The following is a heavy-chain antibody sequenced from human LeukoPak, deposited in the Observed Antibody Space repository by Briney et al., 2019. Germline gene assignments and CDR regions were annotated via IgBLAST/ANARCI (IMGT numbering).Heavy chain of an antibody. CDR1: GYTFATSG. CDR2: ISAYNGNT. D-gene: IGHD1-26*01. V-gene: IGHV1-18*01. CDR3: ARDPPIFIVGATLDY. Sequence: ASVKVSCKASGYTFATSGISWVRQAPGQGLEWMGWISAYNGNTNYAQKLQGRVTMTTDTSTSTAYMELRSLRSDDTAVYYCARDPPIFIVGATLDYWGQGTLVTVSS. J-gene: IGHJ4*02.